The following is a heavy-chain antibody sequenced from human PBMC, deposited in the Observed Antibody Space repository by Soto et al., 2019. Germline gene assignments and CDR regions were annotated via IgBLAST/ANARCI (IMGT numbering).Heavy chain of an antibody. CDR1: GFTFSSYA. Sequence: GGSLRLSCAASGFTFSSYAMSWVRQAPGKGLEWVSAISGSGGSTYYADSVKGRFTISRDNSKNTLYLQMNSLRAEDTAVYYCALTMVRGVPPADLDYWGQGTLVTVSS. CDR2: ISGSGGST. V-gene: IGHV3-23*01. J-gene: IGHJ4*02. CDR3: ALTMVRGVPPADLDY. D-gene: IGHD3-10*01.